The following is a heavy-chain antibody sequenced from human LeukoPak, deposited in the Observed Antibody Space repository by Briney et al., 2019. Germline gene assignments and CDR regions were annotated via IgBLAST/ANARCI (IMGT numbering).Heavy chain of an antibody. CDR2: ISGSGGST. D-gene: IGHD3-22*01. V-gene: IGHV3-23*01. CDR3: AKDSLSLPYDSSGYCGYYFVY. CDR1: GFTFSSYA. Sequence: GGSLRLSCAASGFTFSSYAMSWVRQAPGKGLEWVSAISGSGGSTYYADSVKGRFTISRDNSKNTLYLQMNSLRAEDTAVYYCAKDSLSLPYDSSGYCGYYFVYWGQGTLVTVSS. J-gene: IGHJ4*02.